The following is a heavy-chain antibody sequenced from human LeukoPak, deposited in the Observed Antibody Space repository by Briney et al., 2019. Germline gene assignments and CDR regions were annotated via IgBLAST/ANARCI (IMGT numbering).Heavy chain of an antibody. Sequence: ASVKVSCKVSGYTFTSYDIHWVRQATGQGLEWMGWMSPNSGNTVYAQKFQGSVTMTRNTSISTAYMELSSLSSEDTAVYYCARGCSSTTCSWPFDYWGQGTLVTVSS. CDR3: ARGCSSTTCSWPFDY. D-gene: IGHD2-2*01. CDR2: MSPNSGNT. J-gene: IGHJ4*02. V-gene: IGHV1-8*01. CDR1: GYTFTSYD.